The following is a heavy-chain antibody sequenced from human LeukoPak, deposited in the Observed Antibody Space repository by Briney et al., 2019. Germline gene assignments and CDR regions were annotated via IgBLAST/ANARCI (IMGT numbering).Heavy chain of an antibody. J-gene: IGHJ4*02. Sequence: GGSLRLSCAASGFTFDDYAMHWVRQAPGKGLERVSLISGDGGSTYYADSVKGRFTISRDNSKNSLYLQMNSLRTEDTALYYCAKPWRDYYDSSGYSLGYWGQGTLVTVSS. CDR1: GFTFDDYA. CDR3: AKPWRDYYDSSGYSLGY. CDR2: ISGDGGST. V-gene: IGHV3-43*02. D-gene: IGHD3-22*01.